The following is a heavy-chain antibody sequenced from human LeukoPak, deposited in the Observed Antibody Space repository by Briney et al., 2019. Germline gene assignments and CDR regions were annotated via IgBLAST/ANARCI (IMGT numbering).Heavy chain of an antibody. Sequence: GSLRLSCAASGFGFGYAWMSWVRQAPGKGPEWIGRIKRKSDGETTDYAAPVKGRFTISRDDSKNTLFLQMNSLKTEDTAFYYCTTAPSGYAYMNGWHLDYWGQGALVTVSS. CDR1: GFGFGYAW. CDR2: IKRKSDGETT. CDR3: TTAPSGYAYMNGWHLDY. V-gene: IGHV3-15*01. J-gene: IGHJ4*02. D-gene: IGHD5-18*01.